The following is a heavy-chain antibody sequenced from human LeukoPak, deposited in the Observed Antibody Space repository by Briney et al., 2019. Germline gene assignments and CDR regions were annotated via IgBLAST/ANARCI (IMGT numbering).Heavy chain of an antibody. CDR2: ISGSGGST. V-gene: IGHV3-23*01. D-gene: IGHD6-13*01. CDR3: AKVIVTSIAAAAKDY. J-gene: IGHJ4*02. Sequence: GGSLRLSCAASGFTLGTFWMSWVRQAPGKGLEWVSAISGSGGSTYYADSVKGRFTISRDNSKNTLYLQMNSLRAEDTAVYYCAKVIVTSIAAAAKDYWGQGTLVTVSS. CDR1: GFTLGTFW.